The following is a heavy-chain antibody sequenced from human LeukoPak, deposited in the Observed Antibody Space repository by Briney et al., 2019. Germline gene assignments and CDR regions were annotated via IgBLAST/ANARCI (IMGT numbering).Heavy chain of an antibody. J-gene: IGHJ3*01. D-gene: IGHD3-3*01. CDR2: INSDGSST. CDR3: ARGLTIFGVVNDAFDF. CDR1: GFTFSSYW. V-gene: IGHV3-74*01. Sequence: PGGSLRLSCAASGFTFSSYWMHWVCQAPGKGLVWVSLINSDGSSTIYADSVKGRFTISRDNTKNTLYLQMNSLRAEDTAVYYCARGLTIFGVVNDAFDFWGQGTMVTVSS.